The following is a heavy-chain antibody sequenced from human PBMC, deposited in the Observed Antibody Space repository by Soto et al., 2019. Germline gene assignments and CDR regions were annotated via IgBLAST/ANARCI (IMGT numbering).Heavy chain of an antibody. CDR2: VRFDAINK. J-gene: IGHJ4*02. CDR1: GFAFSSYG. V-gene: IGHV3-30*02. Sequence: QVQLVESGGGVVQPGGSLRLSCATSGFAFSSYGMHWVRQAPGKGLEWVAVVRFDAINKYYADSVKGRFIISRDNSKSMVYLQMNSLRPDDTAVYYCAKLPNCGGDCYFDYWGQGPLVTVSS. CDR3: AKLPNCGGDCYFDY. D-gene: IGHD2-21*02.